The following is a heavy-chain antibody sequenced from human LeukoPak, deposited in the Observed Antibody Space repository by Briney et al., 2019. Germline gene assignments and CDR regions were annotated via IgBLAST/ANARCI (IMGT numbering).Heavy chain of an antibody. D-gene: IGHD5-18*01. CDR1: GFTFSSYA. CDR3: AKVPYSYGSGYFDY. V-gene: IGHV3-23*01. CDR2: ISGSGGST. Sequence: GVSLRLSCAASGFTFSSYAMSWVRQAPGKGLEWVSAISGSGGSTYYADSVKGRFTISRDNSKNTLYLQMNSLRAEDTAVYYCAKVPYSYGSGYFDYWGQGTLVTVSS. J-gene: IGHJ4*02.